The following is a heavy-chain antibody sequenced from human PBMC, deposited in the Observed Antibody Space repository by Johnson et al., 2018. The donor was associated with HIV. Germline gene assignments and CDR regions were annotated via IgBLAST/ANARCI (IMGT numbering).Heavy chain of an antibody. V-gene: IGHV3-66*02. CDR2: IYSGGST. CDR1: GFTVSSNY. CDR3: ARVYYYDNKDGFDI. Sequence: VQLVESGGGVVQPGGSLRLSCAASGFTVSSNYMSWVRQAPGKGLEWVSIIYSGGSTYYADSVKGRFTISRDISKNLLYLQMNSLRTEDTAVYYCARVYYYDNKDGFDIWGQGTTVTVSS. J-gene: IGHJ3*02. D-gene: IGHD3-22*01.